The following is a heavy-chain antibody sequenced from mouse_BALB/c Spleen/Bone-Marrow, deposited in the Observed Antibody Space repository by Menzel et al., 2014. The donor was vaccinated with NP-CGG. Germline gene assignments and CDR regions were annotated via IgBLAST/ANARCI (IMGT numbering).Heavy chain of an antibody. CDR2: ISSGGSYT. CDR1: GFTFSSYG. J-gene: IGHJ1*01. D-gene: IGHD2-10*02. V-gene: IGHV5-6*02. CDR3: ARRGYGNSYWYFDV. Sequence: EVMLVESGGDLAKPGGSLKLSCAASGFTFSSYGMSWVRQTPDKRLEWVATISSGGSYTYYPDSVKGRFTISRDNAKNTLYLQMSSLKSEDTAMYYCARRGYGNSYWYFDVWSAGTTVTVSS.